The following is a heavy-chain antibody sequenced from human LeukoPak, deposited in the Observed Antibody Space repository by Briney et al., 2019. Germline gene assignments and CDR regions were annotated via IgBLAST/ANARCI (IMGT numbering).Heavy chain of an antibody. CDR2: IYYSGST. J-gene: IGHJ4*02. V-gene: IGHV4-39*01. CDR3: AVSPGYSYGVDY. CDR1: GGSISSSSYY. Sequence: RSSETLSLTCTVSGGSISSSSYYWGWLRQPPGKGLEWIGSIYYSGSTYYNPSLKSRVTISVYTTKNQFSLKLSSVTAAGTAVYYCAVSPGYSYGVDYWGQGTLVTVSS. D-gene: IGHD5-18*01.